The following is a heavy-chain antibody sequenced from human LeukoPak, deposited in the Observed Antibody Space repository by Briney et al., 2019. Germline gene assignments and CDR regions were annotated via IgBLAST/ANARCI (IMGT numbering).Heavy chain of an antibody. CDR2: INHSGST. J-gene: IGHJ4*02. Sequence: PSETLSLTCAVYGGSFSGYYWSWIRQPPGKGLEWIGEINHSGSTNYNPSLKSRVSISVDTSKNQFSLKLSSVTAADTAVYYCARAEVAGYYYGSGSYYQVWGQETLVTVSS. CDR3: ARAEVAGYYYGSGSYYQV. D-gene: IGHD3-10*01. CDR1: GGSFSGYY. V-gene: IGHV4-34*01.